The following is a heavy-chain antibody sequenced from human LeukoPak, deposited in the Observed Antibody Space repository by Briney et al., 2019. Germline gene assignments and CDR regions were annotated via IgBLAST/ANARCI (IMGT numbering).Heavy chain of an antibody. CDR3: AKDPPGGYCSGGSCWGG. V-gene: IGHV3-23*01. CDR1: GFTFSSYA. J-gene: IGHJ4*02. Sequence: GGSLRLSCAASGFTFSSYAMSWVRQAPGKGLEWVSAISGSGGSTYYADSVKGRFTITRDNSKTTLYLQMNSLSAEDTAVYYCAKDPPGGYCSGGSCWGGWGQGTLVTVSS. CDR2: ISGSGGST. D-gene: IGHD2-15*01.